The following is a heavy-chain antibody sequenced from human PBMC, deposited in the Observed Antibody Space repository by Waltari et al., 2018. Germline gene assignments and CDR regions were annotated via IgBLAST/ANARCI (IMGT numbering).Heavy chain of an antibody. D-gene: IGHD2-2*01. CDR1: GGSISSSSYY. Sequence: QLQLQESGPGLVKPSETLSLTCTVSGGSISSSSYYWGWVRQPPGKGLEWIGRIDFSWTTYYNPSLKIRFTISVDTSKTQFSLRVSSVTAADTAVFYCARMVRGYCSSTSCHTDHWGQGTLVTVSS. J-gene: IGHJ4*02. CDR2: IDFSWTT. CDR3: ARMVRGYCSSTSCHTDH. V-gene: IGHV4-39*07.